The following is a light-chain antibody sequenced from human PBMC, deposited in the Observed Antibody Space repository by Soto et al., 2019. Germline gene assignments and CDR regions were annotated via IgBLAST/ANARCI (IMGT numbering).Light chain of an antibody. V-gene: IGKV1-5*01. CDR3: QQYNSYLWT. Sequence: DIQMTQSPSTLSASVGDRVTITCRASQSISDWLAWYQQKPGKAPKLLIYDISNLEIGVPSRFSGSGSGTEFTLTISSLQPDDFATYYCQQYNSYLWTFGQGTKVDIK. J-gene: IGKJ1*01. CDR2: DIS. CDR1: QSISDW.